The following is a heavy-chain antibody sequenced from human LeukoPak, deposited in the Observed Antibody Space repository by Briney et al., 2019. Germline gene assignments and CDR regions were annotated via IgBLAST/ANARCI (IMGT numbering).Heavy chain of an antibody. V-gene: IGHV3-9*03. CDR1: GFTFDDYA. CDR3: AKDSSGLRDAFDI. D-gene: IGHD3-22*01. Sequence: GRSLRLSCAASGFTFDDYAMHWVRQAPGKGLEWVSGISWNSGSIGCADSVKGRFTISRDNAKNSLYLQMNSLRAEDMALYYCAKDSSGLRDAFDIWGQGTMVTVSS. J-gene: IGHJ3*02. CDR2: ISWNSGSI.